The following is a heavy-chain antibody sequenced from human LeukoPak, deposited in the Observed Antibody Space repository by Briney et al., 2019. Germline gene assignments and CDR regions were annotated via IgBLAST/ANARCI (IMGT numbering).Heavy chain of an antibody. D-gene: IGHD1-26*01. Sequence: PGGSLRLSCAASGFTFTNYWMTWVRQAPGKGLEWVANINQDGSEKYFVDSLKGRFTISRDNAKSSLYLQMNSLRVEDTAMYYCARTRGRYCFDYWGQGTLVTVSS. J-gene: IGHJ4*02. V-gene: IGHV3-7*05. CDR3: ARTRGRYCFDY. CDR2: INQDGSEK. CDR1: GFTFTNYW.